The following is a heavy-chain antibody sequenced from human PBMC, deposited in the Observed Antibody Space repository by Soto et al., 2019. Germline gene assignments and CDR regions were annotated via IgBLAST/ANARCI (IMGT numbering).Heavy chain of an antibody. V-gene: IGHV4-59*01. CDR2: IYYSGST. CDR3: ARDASSGYYYFDY. J-gene: IGHJ4*02. Sequence: PSDTLTLTRTAIGRSIGSYYWRLIGQPPGKGLEWIGYIYYSGSTNYNPSLKSRVTISVDTSKNQFSLKLSSVTAADTAVYYCARDASSGYYYFDYWGQGTLVTVS. D-gene: IGHD3-22*01. CDR1: GRSIGSYY.